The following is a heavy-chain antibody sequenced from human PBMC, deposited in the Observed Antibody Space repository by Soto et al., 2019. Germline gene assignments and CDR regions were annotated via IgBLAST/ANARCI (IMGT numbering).Heavy chain of an antibody. CDR3: ARGPHPPIYYGSGSLVTGAFDI. CDR2: ISYDGSNK. J-gene: IGHJ3*02. D-gene: IGHD3-10*01. V-gene: IGHV3-30-3*01. Sequence: PGGSLRLSCAASGFTFSSYAMHWVRQAPGKGLEWVAVISYDGSNKYYADSVKGRFTISRDNSKNTLYLQMNSLRAEDTAVYYCARGPHPPIYYGSGSLVTGAFDIWGQGTMVTVSS. CDR1: GFTFSSYA.